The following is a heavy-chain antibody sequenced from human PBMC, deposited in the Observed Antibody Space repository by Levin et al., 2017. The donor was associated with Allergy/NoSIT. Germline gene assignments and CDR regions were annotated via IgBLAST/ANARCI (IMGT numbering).Heavy chain of an antibody. CDR3: ARGGYAGASDL. CDR1: GFTFSNYW. CDR2: IKPDGSEK. J-gene: IGHJ3*01. V-gene: IGHV3-7*01. Sequence: PGGSLRLSCAASGFTFSNYWMSWARQGPGKGLEWVAKIKPDGSEKNYVESVKGRSSISRDNTKNSLFLQINSLRADDTAIYYCARGGYAGASDLWGQGTMVIVSS. D-gene: IGHD5-18*01.